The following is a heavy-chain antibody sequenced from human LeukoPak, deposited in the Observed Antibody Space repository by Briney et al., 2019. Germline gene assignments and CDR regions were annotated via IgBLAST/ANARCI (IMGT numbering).Heavy chain of an antibody. CDR1: GFTFSSYW. CDR2: KKQDGSEK. CDR3: AREGTVTPYNFDY. Sequence: HPGGSLRLSCAASGFTFSSYWMSWVRQAPGNGLEWVANKKQDGSEKYYADSVKGRFTISRDNAKSSLYLHMNSLRAEDTAVYYCAREGTVTPYNFDYWGQGTLVTVSS. D-gene: IGHD4-17*01. J-gene: IGHJ4*02. V-gene: IGHV3-7*01.